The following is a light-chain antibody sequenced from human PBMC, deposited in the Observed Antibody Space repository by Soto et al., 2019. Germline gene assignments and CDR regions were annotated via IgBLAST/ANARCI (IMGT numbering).Light chain of an antibody. CDR3: MQGTHWPIT. CDR1: QGIGNA. CDR2: GAS. Sequence: IQMTQSPSSLSESVGDRVTISCRASQGIGNALGWYQQKPGKPPKVLIYGASNLHSGVPARFSGSGSGTDFALKISRVEAEDVGVYYCMQGTHWPITFGQGTRLEIK. V-gene: IGKV1-6*01. J-gene: IGKJ5*01.